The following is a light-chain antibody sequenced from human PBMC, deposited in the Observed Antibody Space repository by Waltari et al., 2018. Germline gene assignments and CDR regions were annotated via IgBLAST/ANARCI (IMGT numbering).Light chain of an antibody. CDR2: DVS. CDR3: CSYAGSIL. Sequence: QSALTQPASVSGSPGQSITISCTGTSSDVGGYNYVSWYQQHPGKAPKLMIYDVSKRPSGVSNRFSGSKSGNTASLTISGLQAEDEADYYCCSYAGSILFGGGTKLTVL. V-gene: IGLV2-23*02. CDR1: SSDVGGYNY. J-gene: IGLJ2*01.